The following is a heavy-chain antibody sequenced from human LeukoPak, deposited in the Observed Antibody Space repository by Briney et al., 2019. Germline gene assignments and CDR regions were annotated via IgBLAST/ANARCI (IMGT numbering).Heavy chain of an antibody. CDR3: ARIYCSGGSCYSGPYYFDY. D-gene: IGHD2-15*01. J-gene: IGHJ4*02. CDR1: GFSLSTSGVG. CDR2: IYWDDDK. V-gene: IGHV2-5*02. Sequence: ESGPTLVKPTQTLTPTCTFSGFSLSTSGVGVGWIRQPPGKALEWLALIYWDDDKRYSPSLKSRHTITKDTSKNQVVLTMTNMDPVDTATYYCARIYCSGGSCYSGPYYFDYWGQGTLVTVSS.